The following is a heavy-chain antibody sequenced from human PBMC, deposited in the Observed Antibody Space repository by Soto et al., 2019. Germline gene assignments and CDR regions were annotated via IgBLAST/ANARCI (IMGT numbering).Heavy chain of an antibody. V-gene: IGHV3-11*01. CDR2: ISSSGNTT. CDR1: GFTFSDYY. J-gene: IGHJ4*02. Sequence: QVQLVESGGGLVKPGGSLRLSCAASGFTFSDYYMTWIRQAPGKGLEWLSCISSSGNTTYYADSVKGRVTISRDNARNSLYLQMNSLRAEDTAVYFCARVWNNWSQVDHWGQGTLVTVSS. CDR3: ARVWNNWSQVDH. D-gene: IGHD1-20*01.